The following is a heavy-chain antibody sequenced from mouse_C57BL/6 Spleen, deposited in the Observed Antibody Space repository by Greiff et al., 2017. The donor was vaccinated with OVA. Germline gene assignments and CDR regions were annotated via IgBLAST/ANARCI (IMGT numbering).Heavy chain of an antibody. V-gene: IGHV5-6*01. J-gene: IGHJ2*01. CDR3: ARQTSQLGGFDY. Sequence: EVQGVESGGDLVKPGGSLKLSCAASGFTFSSYGMSWVRQTPDKRLEWVATISSGGSYTYYPDSVKGRFTISRDNAKNTLYLQMSSLKSEDTAMYYCARQTSQLGGFDYWGQGTTLTVSS. D-gene: IGHD3-3*01. CDR1: GFTFSSYG. CDR2: ISSGGSYT.